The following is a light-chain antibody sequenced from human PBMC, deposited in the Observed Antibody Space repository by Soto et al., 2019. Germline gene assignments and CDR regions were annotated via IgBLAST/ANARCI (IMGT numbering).Light chain of an antibody. V-gene: IGKV3-20*01. CDR1: QSVISSY. Sequence: EDVLTQSPGSLSLSPGERATLSCRASQSVISSYLAWYQQKPGQAPRLLIYGASSRATGIPDRFSGSGSGTDFTLTISRLEPEDFAVYYCQQFGGSLTWTFGQGTKVDIK. J-gene: IGKJ1*01. CDR2: GAS. CDR3: QQFGGSLTWT.